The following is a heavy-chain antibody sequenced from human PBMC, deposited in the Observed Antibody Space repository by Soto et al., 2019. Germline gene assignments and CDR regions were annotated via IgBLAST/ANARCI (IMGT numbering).Heavy chain of an antibody. Sequence: EVRLLESGGGLVKPGGSLRLSCATSGLTFSNYAMSWVRQAPGGGLEWVSSMSGSSSTTYYADSVRGRFTISRDRSKKTLYLQMSSLRAEDTALYYCAKEGWGGSYEPYFDFWGQGTVVTVSS. CDR3: AKEGWGGSYEPYFDF. D-gene: IGHD5-12*01. V-gene: IGHV3-23*01. CDR2: MSGSSSTT. J-gene: IGHJ4*02. CDR1: GLTFSNYA.